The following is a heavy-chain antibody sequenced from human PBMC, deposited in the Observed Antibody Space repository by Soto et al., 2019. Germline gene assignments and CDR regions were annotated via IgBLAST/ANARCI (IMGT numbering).Heavy chain of an antibody. Sequence: SVKVSFKASGGTFSSYAISWVRQAPGQGLEWMGGIIPIFGTANYAQKFQGRVTITADESTSTAYMELSSLRSEDTAVYYCARARASYYYDSSGSNGGPFDYWGQGTLVTVSS. J-gene: IGHJ4*02. CDR3: ARARASYYYDSSGSNGGPFDY. D-gene: IGHD3-22*01. CDR1: GGTFSSYA. V-gene: IGHV1-69*13. CDR2: IIPIFGTA.